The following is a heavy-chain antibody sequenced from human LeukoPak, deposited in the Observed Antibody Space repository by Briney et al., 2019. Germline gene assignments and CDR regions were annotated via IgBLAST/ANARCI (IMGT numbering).Heavy chain of an antibody. V-gene: IGHV1-18*01. D-gene: IGHD3-10*01. CDR2: ISAYNGNT. CDR3: ARMYYGSGISRFDY. CDR1: GYTFTSYG. Sequence: ASVKVSCKASGYTFTSYGISWVRQAPGQGLEWMGWISAYNGNTNYAQKLQGRVTMTTDTSTSTAYMELRSPRSDDTAVYYCARMYYGSGISRFDYWGQGTLVTVSS. J-gene: IGHJ4*02.